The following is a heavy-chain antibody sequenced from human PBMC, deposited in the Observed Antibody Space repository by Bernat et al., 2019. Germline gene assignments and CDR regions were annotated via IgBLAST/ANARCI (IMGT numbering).Heavy chain of an antibody. CDR1: GFTFSSFG. D-gene: IGHD3-16*01. V-gene: IGHV3-30*18. J-gene: IGHJ4*02. CDR2: ISYDGSNK. CDR3: AKVWGGSQATYYFDY. Sequence: QVQLVESGGGVVQPGRSLRLSCAASGFTFSSFGMHWVRQAPGKGLEWVAVISYDGSNKFYADSVKGRFTISRDNSKNTLYLQVNSLRAEDTAVYYCAKVWGGSQATYYFDYWGQGTLVIVSS.